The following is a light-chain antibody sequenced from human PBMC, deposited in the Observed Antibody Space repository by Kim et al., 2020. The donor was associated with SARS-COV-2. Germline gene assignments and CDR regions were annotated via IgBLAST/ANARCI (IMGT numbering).Light chain of an antibody. CDR1: QRVSSN. V-gene: IGKV3-15*01. J-gene: IGKJ4*01. CDR3: HKYDNWPLRLT. CDR2: GAS. Sequence: EIVMTQSPATLSLSPGESTTLSCRASQRVSSNLAWYQQKPGQAPRLLIYGASTRAADIPASFSGTGAGTEFTLTISGLQSDDFAVYFCHKYDNWPLRLTFGGGTKVDIK.